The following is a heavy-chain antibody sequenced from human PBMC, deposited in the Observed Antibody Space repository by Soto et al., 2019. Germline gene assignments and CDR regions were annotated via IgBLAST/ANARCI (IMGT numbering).Heavy chain of an antibody. CDR1: GGSSSSGGYS. Sequence: PSETLSLTCAVSGGSSSSGGYSWSWIRQPPGKGLEWIGYIYHSGSTYYNPSLKSRVTISVDRSKNQFSLKLSSVTAADTAVYYCARRLDYYFDYWGQGTLVTVSS. V-gene: IGHV4-30-2*01. CDR2: IYHSGST. J-gene: IGHJ4*02. CDR3: ARRLDYYFDY. D-gene: IGHD3-9*01.